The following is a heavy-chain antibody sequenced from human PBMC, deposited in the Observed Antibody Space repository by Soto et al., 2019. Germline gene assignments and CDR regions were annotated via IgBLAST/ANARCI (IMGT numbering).Heavy chain of an antibody. J-gene: IGHJ6*02. D-gene: IGHD2-2*01. CDR3: ARSQGSSTSLEIYYYYYYGMEL. CDR2: IIPISDTT. V-gene: IGHV1-69*01. CDR1: GGTFSSYA. Sequence: QVQLVQSGAEVKKPGSSVKDSCKASGGTFSSYAISWVRQAPGQGLEWMGGIIPISDTTNYAQKFQGRVTSTADESTSTAYMELSSLRSEDTAVYYCARSQGSSTSLEIYYYYYYGMELWGQGTTVTVSS.